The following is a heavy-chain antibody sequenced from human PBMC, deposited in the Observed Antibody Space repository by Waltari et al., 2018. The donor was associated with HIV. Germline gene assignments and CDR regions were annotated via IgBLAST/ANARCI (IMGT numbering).Heavy chain of an antibody. CDR2: IKEDGGEK. D-gene: IGHD2-21*02. CDR1: GFSFSTYW. Sequence: EVQLVESGGGVVQPGGSLRLSCAASGFSFSTYWMGWVRQAPGKGREWVANIKEDGGEKYYVDSVKGRFTISRDNAENSLYLQINSLRAEDTAFYYCVTATRGGGDYVWGQGTLVTVSS. CDR3: VTATRGGGDYV. V-gene: IGHV3-7*01. J-gene: IGHJ4*02.